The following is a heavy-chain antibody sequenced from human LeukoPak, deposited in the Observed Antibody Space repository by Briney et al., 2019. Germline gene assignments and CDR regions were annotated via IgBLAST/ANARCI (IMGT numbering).Heavy chain of an antibody. D-gene: IGHD3-10*01. J-gene: IGHJ4*02. CDR1: GFSLRTTGMS. V-gene: IGHV2-70*04. CDR2: IDWDDDK. CDR3: ARDSAGEFDY. Sequence: SGPTLVNPTQTLTLTCTFSGFSLRTTGMSVAWIRQPPGKALEWLARIDWDDDKFYSTSLKSRLTISKDTSKNQVFLTMTNMDPVDTATYYCARDSAGEFDYWGQRTLVPVSS.